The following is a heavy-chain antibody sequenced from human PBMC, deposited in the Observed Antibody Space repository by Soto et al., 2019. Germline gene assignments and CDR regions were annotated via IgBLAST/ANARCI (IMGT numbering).Heavy chain of an antibody. CDR1: GGTFSSYT. V-gene: IGHV1-69*02. Sequence: QVQLVQSGAEVKKPGSSVKVSCKASGGTFSSYTISWVRQAPGQGLEWMGRIIPILGIANYAQKFQGRVTVTAEKSTSTANRELSSLRSEDTAVYYCARAFGGDYSYVSGPGYYYYGMDVWGQGTTVTVSS. CDR3: ARAFGGDYSYVSGPGYYYYGMDV. J-gene: IGHJ6*02. CDR2: IIPILGIA. D-gene: IGHD2-21*02.